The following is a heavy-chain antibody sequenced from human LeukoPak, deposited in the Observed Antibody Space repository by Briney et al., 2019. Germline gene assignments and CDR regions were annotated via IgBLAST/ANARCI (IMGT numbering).Heavy chain of an antibody. CDR2: ISAYNGKT. Sequence: ASVKVSCKASGYTFTSYGISWVRQAPGQGLEWMGWISAYNGKTNYAQRLQGRVIMTTDTSTSTVYMELRSLRSDDTAVYYCGRSMDSSTSRLIEYWGQGTLVTVSS. D-gene: IGHD6-6*01. CDR3: GRSMDSSTSRLIEY. J-gene: IGHJ4*02. V-gene: IGHV1-18*01. CDR1: GYTFTSYG.